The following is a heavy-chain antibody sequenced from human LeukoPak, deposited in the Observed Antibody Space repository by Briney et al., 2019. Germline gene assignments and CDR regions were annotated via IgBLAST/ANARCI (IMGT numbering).Heavy chain of an antibody. V-gene: IGHV1-2*02. D-gene: IGHD6-13*01. Sequence: ASVKVSCKASGYTFTGYYMHWVRQAPGQGLEWMGWINPNSGGTNYAQKFQGRVTMTRDTSISTAYMELSRLRSDDTAVYYCARRGSSWYLGIDYWGQGTLVTVSS. CDR2: INPNSGGT. CDR3: ARRGSSWYLGIDY. CDR1: GYTFTGYY. J-gene: IGHJ4*02.